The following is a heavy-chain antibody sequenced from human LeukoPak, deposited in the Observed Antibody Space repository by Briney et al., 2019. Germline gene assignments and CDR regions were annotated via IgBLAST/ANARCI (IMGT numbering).Heavy chain of an antibody. CDR2: ISGSGDST. V-gene: IGHV3-23*01. Sequence: GGSLRLSCAGSGFTFSRYAMSWVRQAPGKGLDWVSGISGSGDSTYSADSVKGRFTISRDNAKNSLYLHMNSLRAEDTAVYYCATVTVYGVWGQGTLVTVSS. J-gene: IGHJ4*02. CDR1: GFTFSRYA. D-gene: IGHD2-8*01. CDR3: ATVTVYGV.